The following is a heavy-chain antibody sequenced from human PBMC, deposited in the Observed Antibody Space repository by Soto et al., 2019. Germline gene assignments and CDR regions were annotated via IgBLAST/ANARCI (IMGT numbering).Heavy chain of an antibody. J-gene: IGHJ6*02. V-gene: IGHV3-33*01. CDR3: AXXXISPXTXGAAAAXGGMXX. CDR2: IWNDGSGY. D-gene: IGHD6-13*01. Sequence: QVHLVESGGGVVQPGGSLRLSCAASGFTFNNYGMHWVRQAPGKGLEWVAVIWNDGSGYYYATSVKGRFXXXRDXXXXXXXXXXXXXXXXXXXXYXXAXXXISPXTXGAAAAXGGMXXWG. CDR1: GFTFNNYG.